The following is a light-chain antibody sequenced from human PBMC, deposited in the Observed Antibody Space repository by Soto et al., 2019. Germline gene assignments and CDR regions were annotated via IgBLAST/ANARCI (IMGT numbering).Light chain of an antibody. J-gene: IGKJ1*01. V-gene: IGKV1-17*03. Sequence: DIQMTQSPSAMSASVGDRVTITCRASQGIGNYLAWFQQQPWKVPERLIYAVSTLLSGVPSRFSGSGSGTEFTLTISSLQPEDVATYYCLQHNRYPWTFGQGTKVEIK. CDR3: LQHNRYPWT. CDR2: AVS. CDR1: QGIGNY.